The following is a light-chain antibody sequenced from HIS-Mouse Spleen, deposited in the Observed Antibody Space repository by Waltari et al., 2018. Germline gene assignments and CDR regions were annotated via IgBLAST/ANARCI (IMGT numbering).Light chain of an antibody. J-gene: IGLJ3*02. V-gene: IGLV3-16*01. CDR3: LSADSSGTYGV. Sequence: SYELTQPPSVSVSLGQMARITCSGEALPKKYAYWYQQKPGQFPVLVIYKDSGRHSGIPERFSGSSSGTIVTLTISGVQAEDEADYYCLSADSSGTYGVFGGGTKLTVL. CDR1: ALPKKY. CDR2: KDS.